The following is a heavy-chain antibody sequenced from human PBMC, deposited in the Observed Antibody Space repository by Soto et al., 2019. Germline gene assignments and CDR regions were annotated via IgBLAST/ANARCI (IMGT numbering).Heavy chain of an antibody. J-gene: IGHJ3*02. D-gene: IGHD6-6*01. CDR3: AAPSSSSINDAFDI. CDR1: GFTFSSYE. CDR2: ISSSGSTI. V-gene: IGHV3-48*03. Sequence: GGSLRLSCAASGFTFSSYEMNWVRQAPGKGLEWVSYISSSGSTIYYADSVKGRFTISRDNAKNSLYLQMNSLRAEDTAVYYCAAPSSSSINDAFDIWGQGTMVTVSS.